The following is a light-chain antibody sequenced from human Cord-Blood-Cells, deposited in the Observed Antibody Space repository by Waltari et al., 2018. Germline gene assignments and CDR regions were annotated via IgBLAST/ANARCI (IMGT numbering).Light chain of an antibody. CDR2: STS. Sequence: QTVVTQEPSLTVSPGGTVTLTCASSTGAVTSGYYPNWFQQKPGQAHSALIYSTSNKHSWTPARFSGSLLGGKAALTLSGVQPEDEAEYYCLLYYGGAHVFGTGTKVTVL. J-gene: IGLJ1*01. CDR1: TGAVTSGYY. CDR3: LLYYGGAHV. V-gene: IGLV7-43*01.